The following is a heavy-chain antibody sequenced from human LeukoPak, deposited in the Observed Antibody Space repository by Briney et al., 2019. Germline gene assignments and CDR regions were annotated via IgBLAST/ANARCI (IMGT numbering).Heavy chain of an antibody. V-gene: IGHV4-59*01. D-gene: IGHD6-19*01. CDR3: ARNSSGYLDY. CDR2: IYYSGST. J-gene: IGHJ4*02. Sequence: SETLSLTCTVSGGSISSYYWSWIRQPPGKGLEWIGYIYYSGSTNYNPSPKSRVTISVDTSKNQFSLKPSSVTAADTAVYYCARNSSGYLDYWGQGTLVTVSS. CDR1: GGSISSYY.